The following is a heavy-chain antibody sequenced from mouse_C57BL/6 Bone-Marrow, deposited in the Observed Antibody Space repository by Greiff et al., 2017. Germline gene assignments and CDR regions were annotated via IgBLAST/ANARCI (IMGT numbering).Heavy chain of an antibody. CDR3: ARKLRLDY. J-gene: IGHJ2*01. CDR2: IYPGSGNT. V-gene: IGHV1-76*01. D-gene: IGHD3-2*02. Sequence: VQLVESGAELVRPGASVKLSCKASGYTFTDYYINWVKQRPGQGLEWIARIYPGSGNTYYNEKFKGKATLTAEKSSSTAYMQLSSLTSEDSAVYFCARKLRLDYWGRGTTLTVSS. CDR1: GYTFTDYY.